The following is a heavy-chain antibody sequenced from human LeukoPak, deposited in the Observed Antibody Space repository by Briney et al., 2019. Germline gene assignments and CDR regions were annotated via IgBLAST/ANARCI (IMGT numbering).Heavy chain of an antibody. CDR2: IYHSGST. D-gene: IGHD3-10*01. Sequence: SETPSLTCAVSGYSISSGYYWGWSRQPPGKGLEWIGSIYHSGSTYYNPSLKSRVTISVDTSKNQFSLKLSSVTAADPAVYYCATPPVETYYYGSGSYKYWYFDLWGRGTLVTVSS. CDR3: ATPPVETYYYGSGSYKYWYFDL. J-gene: IGHJ2*01. V-gene: IGHV4-38-2*01. CDR1: GYSISSGYY.